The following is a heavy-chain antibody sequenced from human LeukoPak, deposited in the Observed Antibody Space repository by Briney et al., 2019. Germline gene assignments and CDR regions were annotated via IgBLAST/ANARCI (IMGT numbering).Heavy chain of an antibody. CDR3: ARELDSGSYYLYYYYYMDV. D-gene: IGHD1-26*01. CDR2: IYTSGST. J-gene: IGHJ6*03. V-gene: IGHV4-61*02. CDR1: GGSISSGSYY. Sequence: TSETLSLTCTVSGGSISSGSYYWSWIRQPAGKGLEWIGRIYTSGSTNYNPSLKSRVTISVDTSKNQFSLKLSSVTAADTAVYYCARELDSGSYYLYYYYYMDVWGKGTTVTVSS.